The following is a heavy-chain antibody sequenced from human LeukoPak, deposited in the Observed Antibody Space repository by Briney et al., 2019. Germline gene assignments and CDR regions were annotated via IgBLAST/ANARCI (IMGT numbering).Heavy chain of an antibody. V-gene: IGHV1-8*03. CDR1: GYTFTSYD. D-gene: IGHD2-15*01. CDR3: ARGLRYCSGGSCYSNWFDP. Sequence: GSVKVSCKASGYTFTSYDINWVRQANGQGLEWMGWMNPNSGNTGYAQKFQGRVTITRNTSISTAYMELSSLRSEDTAAYYCARGLRYCSGGSCYSNWFDPWGQGTLVTVSS. J-gene: IGHJ5*02. CDR2: MNPNSGNT.